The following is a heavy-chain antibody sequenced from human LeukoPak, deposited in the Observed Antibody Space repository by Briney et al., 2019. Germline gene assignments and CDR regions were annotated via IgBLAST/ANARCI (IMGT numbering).Heavy chain of an antibody. J-gene: IGHJ4*02. Sequence: KSSETLSLTCAVYGGSFSGYYWSWIRQPPGKGLEWIGSIYYSGSTYYNPSLKSRVTISVDTSKNQFSLKLSSVTAADTAVYYCARQNGYYDILTGYYLDRRVYFDYWGQGTLVTVSS. CDR1: GGSFSGYY. CDR3: ARQNGYYDILTGYYLDRRVYFDY. D-gene: IGHD3-9*01. CDR2: IYYSGST. V-gene: IGHV4-34*01.